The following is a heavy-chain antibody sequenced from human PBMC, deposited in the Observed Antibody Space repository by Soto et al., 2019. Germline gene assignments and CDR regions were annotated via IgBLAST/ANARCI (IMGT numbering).Heavy chain of an antibody. CDR2: ISGTGATT. D-gene: IGHD1-26*01. CDR1: GFTFSRFG. CDR3: AKEGGYMGLSKTFDY. Sequence: EVQLLESGGGLVQPGGSLRLSCAASGFTFSRFGMTWVRQAPGKGLEWVSTISGTGATTYYADSVRGRFTISRDNSRNTLFLQMNSLRAEDTAVYYCAKEGGYMGLSKTFDYWGQGTLVTVSS. V-gene: IGHV3-23*01. J-gene: IGHJ4*02.